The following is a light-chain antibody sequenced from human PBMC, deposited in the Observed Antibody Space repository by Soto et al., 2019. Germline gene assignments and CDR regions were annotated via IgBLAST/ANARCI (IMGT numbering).Light chain of an antibody. CDR3: AAWDDSLNENV. CDR2: DSN. J-gene: IGLJ1*01. V-gene: IGLV1-44*01. Sequence: QSVLTQLPSASGTPGQRVTISCSGSSSNIGSNVVNWYQQLPGTAPKLVIFDSNQRPSGVPDRFSGSKSGTSASLAISGLQSEDEADYYCAAWDDSLNENVFGTGTKLTVL. CDR1: SSNIGSNV.